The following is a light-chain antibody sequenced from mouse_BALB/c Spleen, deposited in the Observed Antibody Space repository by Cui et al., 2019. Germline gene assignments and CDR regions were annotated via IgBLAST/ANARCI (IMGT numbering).Light chain of an antibody. Sequence: QIVLTQSTATMSASPGETVTMTCSARSSVSPSYLYWCQQKPGSSPKLWMYSTSNLASGVPARFSGSGSGTSYSLTISSMEAEDAATFYCQQYSGYPSWTFGGGTKLEIK. V-gene: IGKV4-78*01. J-gene: IGKJ1*01. CDR2: STS. CDR1: SSVSPSY. CDR3: QQYSGYPSWT.